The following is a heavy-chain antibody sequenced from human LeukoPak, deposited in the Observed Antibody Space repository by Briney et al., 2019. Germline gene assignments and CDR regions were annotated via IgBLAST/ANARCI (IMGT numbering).Heavy chain of an antibody. D-gene: IGHD5/OR15-5a*01. V-gene: IGHV3-11*05. CDR1: GFAFSDFY. CDR2: ISPSGSYT. CDR3: ASDQVSGVFDY. Sequence: SGGSLRLSCAVSGFAFSDFYMNWIRQAPGKGLEWLAYISPSGSYTTYADSVKGRFVISRDNTKNSVSLHMNTLTADDTAVYFCASDQVSGVFDYWGQGARVTVSS. J-gene: IGHJ4*02.